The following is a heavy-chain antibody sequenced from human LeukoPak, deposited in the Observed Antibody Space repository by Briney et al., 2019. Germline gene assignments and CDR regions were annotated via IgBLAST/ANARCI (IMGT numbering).Heavy chain of an antibody. D-gene: IGHD3-10*01. CDR3: ATRTVRGGNDY. J-gene: IGHJ4*02. CDR1: GGSISSGGYY. CDR2: IYYSGST. V-gene: IGHV4-31*03. Sequence: SQTLSLTCSVSGGSISSGGYYWSWIRQHPGKGLEWIGYIYYSGSTYYNPSLKSRVTISVDTSKNQFSLKLSSVTAADTAVYYCATRTVRGGNDYWGQGTLVTVSS.